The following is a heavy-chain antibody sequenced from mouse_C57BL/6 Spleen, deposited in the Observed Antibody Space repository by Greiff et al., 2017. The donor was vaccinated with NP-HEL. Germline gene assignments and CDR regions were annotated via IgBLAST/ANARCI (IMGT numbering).Heavy chain of an antibody. CDR2: IHPNSGST. V-gene: IGHV1-64*01. Sequence: PLQQPGAELVKPGASVKLSCKASGYTFTSYWMQWVKQRPGTGIEWIGMIHPNSGSTNYNEKFKSKATLTVDKSSSTAYMQLSSLTSEDSAVYYCARGYYFDYWGQGTTLTVSS. J-gene: IGHJ2*01. CDR1: GYTFTSYW. CDR3: ARGYYFDY.